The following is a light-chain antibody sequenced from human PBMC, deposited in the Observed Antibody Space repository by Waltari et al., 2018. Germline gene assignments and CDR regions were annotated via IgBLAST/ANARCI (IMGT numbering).Light chain of an antibody. CDR1: QSVSTY. CDR3: QQRSNWPPT. Sequence: EIVLTQSPATLSLSPGERATLSCRASQSVSTYLAWHQQKPGQAPRLLIYDASNRATGSPARFSGSGSGTDFTLTISSLEPEDFAVYYCQQRSNWPPTFGGGTKVEIK. V-gene: IGKV3-11*01. CDR2: DAS. J-gene: IGKJ4*01.